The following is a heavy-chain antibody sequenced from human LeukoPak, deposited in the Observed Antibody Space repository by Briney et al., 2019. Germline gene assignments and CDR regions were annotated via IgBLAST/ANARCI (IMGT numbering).Heavy chain of an antibody. Sequence: GGSLRLSCAASGFTFSTYGLHWVRQAPGKGLEWVAYDGSKKYYADSVKGRFTISRDNSRNTLYLQMNSLRAEDTAVYYCAREKDNGFDIWGQGTMVTVSS. V-gene: IGHV3-30*03. D-gene: IGHD2-15*01. CDR2: DGSKK. CDR1: GFTFSTYG. CDR3: AREKDNGFDI. J-gene: IGHJ3*02.